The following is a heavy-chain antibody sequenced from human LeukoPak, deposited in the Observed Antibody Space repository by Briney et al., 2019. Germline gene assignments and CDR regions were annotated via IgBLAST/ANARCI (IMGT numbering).Heavy chain of an antibody. J-gene: IGHJ4*02. CDR3: ARAHAWERGSYYLGY. CDR2: INPNSGGT. CDR1: GYTFTGYY. V-gene: IGHV1-2*02. D-gene: IGHD1-26*01. Sequence: GASVKVSCKASGYTFTGYYMHWVRQAPGQGLEWMGWINPNSGGTNYAQKFQGRVTMTRDTSISTAYMELSRLRSDDTAVYYCARAHAWERGSYYLGYWGQGTLVTVSS.